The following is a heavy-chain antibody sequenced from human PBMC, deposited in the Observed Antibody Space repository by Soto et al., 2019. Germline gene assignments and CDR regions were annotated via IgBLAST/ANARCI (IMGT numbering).Heavy chain of an antibody. Sequence: SETLSLTCTVSGGSISSSSYYWGWIHQPPGKGLEWIGSIYYSGSTYYNPSLKSRVTISVDTSKNQFSLKLSSVTAADTAVYYCARRRPYSSGWYGAFDIWGQGTMVTVSS. CDR1: GGSISSSSYY. CDR2: IYYSGST. J-gene: IGHJ3*02. CDR3: ARRRPYSSGWYGAFDI. V-gene: IGHV4-39*01. D-gene: IGHD6-19*01.